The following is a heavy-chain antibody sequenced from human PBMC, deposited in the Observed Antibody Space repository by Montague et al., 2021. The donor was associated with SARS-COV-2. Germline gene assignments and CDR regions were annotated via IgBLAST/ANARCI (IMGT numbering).Heavy chain of an antibody. CDR2: INHSGST. D-gene: IGHD2-2*01. CDR3: ARARVVVPTTRNWFDP. V-gene: IGHV4-34*01. Sequence: SETLSLTCAIYGGSFSGYYWTWIRQPPGKGLEWIGEINHSGSTNYNPSLKSRVTISVDTSKNQFSLELRSVTAADTAVYYCARARVVVPTTRNWFDPWGQGTLVTVSS. CDR1: GGSFSGYY. J-gene: IGHJ5*02.